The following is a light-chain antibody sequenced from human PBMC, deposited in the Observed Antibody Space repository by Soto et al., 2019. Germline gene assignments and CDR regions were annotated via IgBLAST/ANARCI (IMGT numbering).Light chain of an antibody. V-gene: IGLV2-14*01. CDR1: RSDVGGYNY. CDR2: EVS. Sequence: TQPGPLSASPGQSSTIPFTQNRSDVGGYNYVSWSQQHPGKAPKLMIYEVSNRPSGVPNRFSGSKSGNTASLTLSGLQAEDEADYCRSSYATTNTYVFGTGTKVTVL. J-gene: IGLJ1*01. CDR3: SSYATTNTYV.